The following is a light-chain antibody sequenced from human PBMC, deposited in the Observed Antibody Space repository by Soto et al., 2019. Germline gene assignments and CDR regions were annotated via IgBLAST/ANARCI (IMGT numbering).Light chain of an antibody. CDR3: SSYTSSSSVV. CDR1: SSDVGGYNY. CDR2: DVS. Sequence: QLVLTQPASVSGSPGQSITISCTGTSSDVGGYNYVSWYQQHPGKAPKLMIYDVSNRPSGVSNRFSGSKSGNTASLTISGLQAEDEADYYCSSYTSSSSVVFGEGTKLTVL. V-gene: IGLV2-14*01. J-gene: IGLJ2*01.